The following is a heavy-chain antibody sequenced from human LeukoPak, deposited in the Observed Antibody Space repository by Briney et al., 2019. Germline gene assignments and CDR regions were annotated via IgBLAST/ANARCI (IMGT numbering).Heavy chain of an antibody. Sequence: SETLSLTCTVSGGSISSYYWSWIRQPPGKGLEWIGEINHSGSTNYNPSLKSRVTISVDTSKNQFSLKLSSVTAADTAVYYCASTTELVAATPFSWGQGTLVTVSS. CDR2: INHSGST. D-gene: IGHD2-15*01. J-gene: IGHJ4*02. CDR3: ASTTELVAATPFS. CDR1: GGSISSYY. V-gene: IGHV4-34*01.